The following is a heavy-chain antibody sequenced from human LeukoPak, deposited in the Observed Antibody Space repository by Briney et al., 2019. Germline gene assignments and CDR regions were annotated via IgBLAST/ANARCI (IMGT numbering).Heavy chain of an antibody. J-gene: IGHJ5*02. CDR1: GFTFSSYA. D-gene: IGHD3-3*01. CDR3: ARDRDDFWSGYPNWFDP. CDR2: ISYDGSNK. Sequence: PGGSLRLSCAASGFTFSSYAMHWVRQAPGKGLGWVAVISYDGSNKYYADSVKGRFTISRDNSKNTLYLQMNSLRAEDAAVYYCARDRDDFWSGYPNWFDPWGQGTLVTVSS. V-gene: IGHV3-30*04.